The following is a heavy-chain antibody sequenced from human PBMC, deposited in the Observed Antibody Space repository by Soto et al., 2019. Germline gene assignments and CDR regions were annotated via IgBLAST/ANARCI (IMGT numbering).Heavy chain of an antibody. D-gene: IGHD3-9*01. Sequence: QVQLVQSGAEVKKPGASVKVSCKASGYTFTSYAMHWVRQAPGQRLEWMGWINAGNGNTKYSQKFQGRVTITRDTSASTAYMELSSLRSEDTAVYYCARASYDILTGYSSWGQGTLVTVSS. CDR1: GYTFTSYA. CDR3: ARASYDILTGYSS. V-gene: IGHV1-3*01. CDR2: INAGNGNT. J-gene: IGHJ5*02.